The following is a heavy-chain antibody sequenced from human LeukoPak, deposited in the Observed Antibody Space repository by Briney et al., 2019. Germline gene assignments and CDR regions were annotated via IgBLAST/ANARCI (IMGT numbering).Heavy chain of an antibody. D-gene: IGHD3-22*01. V-gene: IGHV4-59*01. Sequence: SETLPLTCTVSGGSISNYYWNWIRQPPGKGLEWIGYIYYSGTTNYNPSLKSRVSMSVDTSKNQFSLKLSSVTAADTAVYYCARGLYDSSGSFDYWGQGTLVTVSS. J-gene: IGHJ4*02. CDR1: GGSISNYY. CDR3: ARGLYDSSGSFDY. CDR2: IYYSGTT.